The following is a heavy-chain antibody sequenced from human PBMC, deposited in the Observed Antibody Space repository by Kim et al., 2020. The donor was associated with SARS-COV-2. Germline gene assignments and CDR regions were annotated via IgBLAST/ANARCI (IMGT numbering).Heavy chain of an antibody. CDR3: VYRDY. CDR1: GFTFTNAW. Sequence: GGSLRLSCAASGFTFTNAWMSWVRQAPGKGLEWVGGIKSKTDGETTGYAAPVKGRFTISRDDSKKTLYLQMYSLKTEDTALYYNVYRDYWGQGTLVTVSS. D-gene: IGHD2-8*01. V-gene: IGHV3-15*01. J-gene: IGHJ4*02. CDR2: IKSKTDGETT.